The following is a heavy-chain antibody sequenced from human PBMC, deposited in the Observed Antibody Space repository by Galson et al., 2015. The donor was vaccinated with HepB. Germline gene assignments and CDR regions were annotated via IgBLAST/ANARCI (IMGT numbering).Heavy chain of an antibody. CDR2: IKSKNDGGTT. V-gene: IGHV3-15*07. J-gene: IGHJ4*02. CDR3: TREKLRYFDWSVDY. CDR1: GFTFSNAW. D-gene: IGHD3-9*01. Sequence: SLRLSCAASGFTFSNAWMNWVRQAPGKGLEWVGRIKSKNDGGTTDYVAPVKGRFTISRDDSENTLYLQMNSLKTEDTAVYYCTREKLRYFDWSVDYWGQGTLVTVSS.